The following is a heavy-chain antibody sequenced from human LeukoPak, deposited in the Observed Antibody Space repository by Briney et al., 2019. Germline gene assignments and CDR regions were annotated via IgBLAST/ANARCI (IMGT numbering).Heavy chain of an antibody. J-gene: IGHJ6*02. CDR3: AKALGGLRAAAGPGGMDV. Sequence: GGSLRLSCAASGFTFSSYAMSWVRQAPGKGLEWVSAISGSGGSTYYADSVKGRFTISRDNSKNTLYLQMNSLRAEDTAVYYCAKALGGLRAAAGPGGMDVWGQGTTVTVSS. CDR1: GFTFSSYA. V-gene: IGHV3-23*01. CDR2: ISGSGGST. D-gene: IGHD6-13*01.